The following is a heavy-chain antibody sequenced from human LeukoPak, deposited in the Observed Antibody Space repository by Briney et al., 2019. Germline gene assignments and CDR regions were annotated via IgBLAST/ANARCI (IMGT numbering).Heavy chain of an antibody. CDR1: GCTFSSYA. CDR3: ARGVWFGELSYEYYFDY. CDR2: IIPIFGTA. J-gene: IGHJ4*02. D-gene: IGHD3-10*01. Sequence: SVKVSCKASGCTFSSYAISWVRQAPGQGLEWMGGIIPIFGTANYAQKFHGRVTITTDKSTSTAYMELSSLRSEDTAVYYCARGVWFGELSYEYYFDYWGQGTLVTVSS. V-gene: IGHV1-69*05.